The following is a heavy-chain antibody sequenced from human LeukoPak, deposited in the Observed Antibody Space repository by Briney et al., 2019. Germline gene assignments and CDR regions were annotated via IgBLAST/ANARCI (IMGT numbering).Heavy chain of an antibody. J-gene: IGHJ5*02. CDR3: ARVFRGAVTSNWFDP. Sequence: PSETLSLTCTVSGGSITGYYWTWIRQPPGKGLEWIGYISDSGSTNYNPSLKSRVTMSVDSSNTEFSLRLKSVIAADTAVYYCARVFRGAVTSNWFDPWGQGTLVTVSS. D-gene: IGHD4-17*01. V-gene: IGHV4-59*01. CDR2: ISDSGST. CDR1: GGSITGYY.